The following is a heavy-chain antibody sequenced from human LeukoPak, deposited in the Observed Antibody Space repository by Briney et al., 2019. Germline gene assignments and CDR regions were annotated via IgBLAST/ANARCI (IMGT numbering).Heavy chain of an antibody. J-gene: IGHJ4*02. CDR1: GFTFSSYA. Sequence: PGRSLRLSCAASGFTFSSYAMHWVRQAPGKGLEWVAVISYDGSNEYYAGSVKGRFTISRDNSKNTLYLQMNSLRAEDTAVYYCARDGGSGSYFDYWGQGTLVTVSS. CDR2: ISYDGSNE. CDR3: ARDGGSGSYFDY. D-gene: IGHD1-26*01. V-gene: IGHV3-30-3*01.